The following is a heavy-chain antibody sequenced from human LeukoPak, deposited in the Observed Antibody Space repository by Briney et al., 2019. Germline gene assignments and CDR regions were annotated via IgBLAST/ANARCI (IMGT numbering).Heavy chain of an antibody. V-gene: IGHV3-23*01. CDR1: GFTFSSYA. CDR3: AKVMILKDSPGAYFQH. D-gene: IGHD3-9*01. CDR2: ISGSGGST. Sequence: PGGSLRLSCAASGFTFSSYAMSWVRQAPGKGLEWVSAISGSGGSTYYADSVKGRFTISRDNSKNTLYLQMNSLRAEDTAVYYCAKVMILKDSPGAYFQHWGQGTLVTVSS. J-gene: IGHJ1*01.